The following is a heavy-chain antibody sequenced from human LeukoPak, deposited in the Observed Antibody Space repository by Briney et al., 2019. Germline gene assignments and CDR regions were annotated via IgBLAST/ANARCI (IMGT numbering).Heavy chain of an antibody. CDR1: GGTFSSYA. J-gene: IGHJ4*02. CDR3: ARERINYYGSGSYYSD. CDR2: IIPIFGTA. D-gene: IGHD3-10*01. V-gene: IGHV1-69*13. Sequence: ASVKVSCKASGGTFSSYAISWVRQAPGQGLEWMGGIIPIFGTANYAQKFQGRVTITADESTSTAYMELSSLRSEDTAVCYCARERINYYGSGSYYSDWGQGTLVTVSS.